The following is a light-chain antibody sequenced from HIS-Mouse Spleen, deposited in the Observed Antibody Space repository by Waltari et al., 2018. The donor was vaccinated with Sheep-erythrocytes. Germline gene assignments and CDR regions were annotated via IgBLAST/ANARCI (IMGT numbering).Light chain of an antibody. V-gene: IGLV1-47*01. J-gene: IGLJ3*02. CDR1: SSHIGSNY. CDR3: AAWDDSLSGNWV. CDR2: RNN. Sequence: QSVLTQPPSASGTPGQRVTISCSGSSSHIGSNYVYWYQQLPGTAPELLIYRNNQRPSGVPDRFSGSKSGTSASLAISGLRSEDEADYYCAAWDDSLSGNWVFGGGTKLTVL.